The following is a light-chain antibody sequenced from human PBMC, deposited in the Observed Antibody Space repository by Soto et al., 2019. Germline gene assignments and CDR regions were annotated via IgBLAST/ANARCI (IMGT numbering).Light chain of an antibody. CDR1: QSISSS. CDR3: QHRSNWPPT. Sequence: EIVLTQSPATLSLSPGDRATLSCRASQSISSSLAWYQQRLGQALRLLIYDATNRATGIPARFSGSGSGTDFTLTISSLEPEDFAVYYCQHRSNWPPTFGQGTKLEI. CDR2: DAT. V-gene: IGKV3-11*01. J-gene: IGKJ2*01.